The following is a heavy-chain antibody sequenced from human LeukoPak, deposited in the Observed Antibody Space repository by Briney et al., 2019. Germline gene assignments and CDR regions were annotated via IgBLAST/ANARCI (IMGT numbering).Heavy chain of an antibody. D-gene: IGHD1-26*01. V-gene: IGHV4-39*01. J-gene: IGHJ4*02. CDR1: GGSISSSSYY. CDR2: IYYSGST. Sequence: PSETLSLTCTVSGGSISSSSYYWGWIRQPPGKGLEWIGSIYYSGSTYYNPSLKSRATISVDTSKNQFSLKLSSVTAADTAVYYCSRHGRDGGSYLPIYYWGQGTLVTVSS. CDR3: SRHGRDGGSYLPIYY.